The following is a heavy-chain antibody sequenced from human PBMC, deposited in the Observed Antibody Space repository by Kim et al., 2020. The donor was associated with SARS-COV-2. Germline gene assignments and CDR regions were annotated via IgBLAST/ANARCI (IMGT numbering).Heavy chain of an antibody. CDR1: GFTVSSNY. D-gene: IGHD5-12*01. CDR2: IYSGGST. Sequence: GGSLRLSCAASGFTVSSNYMSWVRQAPGKGLEWVSVIYSGGSTYYADSVKGRFTISRDNSKNTLYLQMNSLRAEDTAVYYCAREGPSWLRSPDAFDIWGQGTMVTVSS. J-gene: IGHJ3*02. V-gene: IGHV3-53*01. CDR3: AREGPSWLRSPDAFDI.